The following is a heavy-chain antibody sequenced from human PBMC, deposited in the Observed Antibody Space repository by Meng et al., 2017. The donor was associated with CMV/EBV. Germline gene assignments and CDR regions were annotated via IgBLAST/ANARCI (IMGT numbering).Heavy chain of an antibody. V-gene: IGHV4-39*07. Sequence: SETLSLTCTVSGGSISSSSYYWGWIRQPPGKGLEWIGSIYYSGSTYYNPSLKSRVTISVDTSKNQFSLKLRYVTAADTAVHYCATPVGAYYFDYWGQGTLVTVSS. CDR2: IYYSGST. D-gene: IGHD3-16*01. J-gene: IGHJ4*02. CDR1: GGSISSSSYY. CDR3: ATPVGAYYFDY.